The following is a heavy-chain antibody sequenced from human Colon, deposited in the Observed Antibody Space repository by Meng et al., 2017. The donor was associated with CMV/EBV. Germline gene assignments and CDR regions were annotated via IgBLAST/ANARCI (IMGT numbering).Heavy chain of an antibody. Sequence: GESLKISCAASGFPFSTYWMTWVRQAPQKGLEWVANIKQDGSEEYYVDSVKGRFSISRDNAKNSVFLQMDSLRVEDTAVYYCTRARGQLAFDYWGQGIQVTVSS. CDR2: IKQDGSEE. V-gene: IGHV3-7*01. CDR3: TRARGQLAFDY. D-gene: IGHD1-1*01. CDR1: GFPFSTYW. J-gene: IGHJ4*02.